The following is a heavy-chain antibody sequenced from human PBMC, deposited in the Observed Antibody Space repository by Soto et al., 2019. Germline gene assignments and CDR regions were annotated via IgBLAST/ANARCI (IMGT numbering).Heavy chain of an antibody. V-gene: IGHV3-30*03. J-gene: IGHJ6*02. Sequence: PGGSLRLSCAASGFTFTSYGMHWVRQAPGKGLEWMALILHDGSAEYYADSVKGRFTISRDNSKNTLYLQMNSLRAEDTAVYYCARSRDGYSFYFYYGMDGRGQGTTVTVSS. CDR1: GFTFTSYG. CDR2: ILHDGSAE. CDR3: ARSRDGYSFYFYYGMDG. D-gene: IGHD4-4*01.